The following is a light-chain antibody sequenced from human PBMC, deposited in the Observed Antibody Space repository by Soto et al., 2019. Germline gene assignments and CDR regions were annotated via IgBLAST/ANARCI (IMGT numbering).Light chain of an antibody. CDR2: LNSDGSH. CDR1: SGHSSYA. J-gene: IGLJ3*02. Sequence: QLLLTHTPSSSASLGASVKLTCTLSSGHSSYAIAWHQQQPEKGPRYLMKLNSDGSHSKGDGIPDRFSGSSSGAERYLTISSLQSEDEADYYCQTWGTGIYWVFGGGTQLTVL. V-gene: IGLV4-69*01. CDR3: QTWGTGIYWV.